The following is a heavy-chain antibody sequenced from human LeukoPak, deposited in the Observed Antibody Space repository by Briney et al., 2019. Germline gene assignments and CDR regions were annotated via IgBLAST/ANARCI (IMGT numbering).Heavy chain of an antibody. J-gene: IGHJ4*02. CDR2: INPNSGGT. V-gene: IGHV1-2*02. Sequence: EASVKVSCKASGYTFTGYYMHWVRQAPGQGLEWMGWINPNSGGTNYAQKFQGRVTMTRDTSISTAYMELRSLRSDDTAVYYCARVVAAIDYFDYWGQGTLVTVSS. D-gene: IGHD6-6*01. CDR1: GYTFTGYY. CDR3: ARVVAAIDYFDY.